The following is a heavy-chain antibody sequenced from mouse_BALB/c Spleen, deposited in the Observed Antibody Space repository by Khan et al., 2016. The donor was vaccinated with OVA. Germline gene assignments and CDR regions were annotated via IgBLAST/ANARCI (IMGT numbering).Heavy chain of an antibody. Sequence: VRLQQSGTVLARPGASVKMSCKGSGYTFTNYWMHWVKQRPGQGMEWIGVIYPGNSDTNYNPKFKGKAKLTAVPSTSTAYMERTTLTNEDTTLYSCTRNGCGTYESWDYWGQGTTLTVAS. D-gene: IGHD1-1*02. CDR3: TRNGCGTYESWDY. V-gene: IGHV1-5*01. CDR1: GYTFTNYW. J-gene: IGHJ2*01. CDR2: IYPGNSDT.